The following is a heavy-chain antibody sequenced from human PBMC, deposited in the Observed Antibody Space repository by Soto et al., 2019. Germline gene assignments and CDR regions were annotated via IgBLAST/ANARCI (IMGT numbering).Heavy chain of an antibody. D-gene: IGHD3-10*01. CDR1: GFTFTTYW. CDR2: IRQDGGAQ. J-gene: IGHJ4*02. V-gene: IGHV3-7*03. CDR3: VRGAHGSGSYLGSY. Sequence: GGSLRLSCVASGFTFTTYWMSWVRQAPGKGLQWVANIRQDGGAQYYVDSVKGRFTISKDNAKNSVDLQMDSLRVEDTAVYYCVRGAHGSGSYLGSYWGQGILVTVSS.